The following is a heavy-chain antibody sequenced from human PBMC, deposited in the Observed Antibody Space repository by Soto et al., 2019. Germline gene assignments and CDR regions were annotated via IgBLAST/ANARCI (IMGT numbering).Heavy chain of an antibody. V-gene: IGHV4-59*08. CDR1: GGSISSYY. Sequence: SETLSLTCTVSGGSISSYYWSWIRQPPGKGLEWIGYIYYSGSTNYNPPLKSRVTISVDTSKNQFSLKLSSVTAADTAVYYCARKGERGGYDTNWFDPWGQGTLVTVSS. CDR3: ARKGERGGYDTNWFDP. D-gene: IGHD5-12*01. CDR2: IYYSGST. J-gene: IGHJ5*02.